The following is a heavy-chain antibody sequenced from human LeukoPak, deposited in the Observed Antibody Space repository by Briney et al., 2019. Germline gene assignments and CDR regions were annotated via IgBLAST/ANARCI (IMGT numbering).Heavy chain of an antibody. D-gene: IGHD5-18*01. CDR2: ISGSDGRT. Sequence: GGSLRLSCAASGFTFSNFAMTWVRQAPQKGLEWVSVISGSDGRTYYADSVQGRFTISRDNSKDTLYLQMDSLRAEDTAVYYCAKGGGYSYHYVSRESDHWGQGTLVTVSS. CDR3: AKGGGYSYHYVSRESDH. CDR1: GFTFSNFA. J-gene: IGHJ4*02. V-gene: IGHV3-23*01.